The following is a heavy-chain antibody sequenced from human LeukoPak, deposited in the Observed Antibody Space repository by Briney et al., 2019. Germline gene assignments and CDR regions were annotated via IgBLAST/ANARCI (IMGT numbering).Heavy chain of an antibody. CDR2: INHSGST. J-gene: IGHJ4*02. Sequence: SETLSLTCAVYGGSFSGYYWSWIRQPPGKGLEWIGEINHSGSTNYNPSLKSRVTISVDTSKNQFSLKLSSVTAADTAVYYCARGRHYYGSADYWGQGTLVTVSS. D-gene: IGHD3-10*01. V-gene: IGHV4-34*01. CDR3: ARGRHYYGSADY. CDR1: GGSFSGYY.